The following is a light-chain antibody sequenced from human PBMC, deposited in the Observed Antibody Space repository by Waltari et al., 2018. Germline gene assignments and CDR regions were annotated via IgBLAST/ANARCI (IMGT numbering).Light chain of an antibody. CDR1: QDISNY. V-gene: IGKV1-33*01. J-gene: IGKJ2*01. CDR2: GAS. CDR3: QQYDNLPPYT. Sequence: DIQMTQSPSSLSASVGDRVTITCQASQDISNYLNWYQQKPGKAPKRLIYGASNLETGVPSMFSGSRSGTDFTFPISSLQPEVIATYYCQQYDNLPPYTFGQGTKLEIK.